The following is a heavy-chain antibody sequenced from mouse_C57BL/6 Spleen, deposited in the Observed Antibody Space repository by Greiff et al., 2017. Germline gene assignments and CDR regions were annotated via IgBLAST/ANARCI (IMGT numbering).Heavy chain of an antibody. V-gene: IGHV2-6-1*01. Sequence: VKLVESGPGLVAPSQSLSITCTVSGFSLTSYGVHWVRQPPGKGLEWLVVIWSDGSTTYNSAPKSRLSISKDNSKSQVFLKMNSLQTDDTAMYYCARHGATFYYAMDYWGQGTSVTVSS. CDR1: GFSLTSYG. CDR3: ARHGATFYYAMDY. D-gene: IGHD4-1*02. J-gene: IGHJ4*01. CDR2: IWSDGST.